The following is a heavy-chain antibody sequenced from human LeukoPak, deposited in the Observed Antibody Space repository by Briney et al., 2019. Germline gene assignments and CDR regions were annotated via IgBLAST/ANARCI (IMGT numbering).Heavy chain of an antibody. J-gene: IGHJ4*02. Sequence: GRSLRLSCETSGFTFSDYAMHWVRQAPGKGLEWVAVIWHDGSRKYYADSVKGRFTISRDNSKNTLYLQMNGLRAEDTAVYYCAKEGVTMVRGVIKAIYFDYWGQGTLVTVSS. CDR2: IWHDGSRK. V-gene: IGHV3-33*06. CDR3: AKEGVTMVRGVIKAIYFDY. CDR1: GFTFSDYA. D-gene: IGHD3-10*01.